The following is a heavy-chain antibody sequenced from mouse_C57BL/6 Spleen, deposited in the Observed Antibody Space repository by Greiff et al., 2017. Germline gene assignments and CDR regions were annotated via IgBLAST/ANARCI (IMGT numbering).Heavy chain of an antibody. CDR3: ARGTVTFGIDY. V-gene: IGHV1-59*01. D-gene: IGHD2-1*01. Sequence: QVQLQQPGAELVRPGTSVKLSCKASGYTFTSYWMHWVKQRPGQGLEWIGVIDPSDSYTNYNQKFKGKATLTVDTSSSTAYMQLSSLTSEDSAVYYCARGTVTFGIDYWGQGTTLTVSS. J-gene: IGHJ2*01. CDR2: IDPSDSYT. CDR1: GYTFTSYW.